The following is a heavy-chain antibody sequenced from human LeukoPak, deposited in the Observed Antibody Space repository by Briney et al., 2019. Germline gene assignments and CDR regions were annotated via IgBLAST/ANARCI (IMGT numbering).Heavy chain of an antibody. D-gene: IGHD1-26*01. CDR2: TNSDGRSI. Sequence: GGSLRLPCAASGFTFSNYWMHWVRQAPGKGLVRVSRTNSDGRSIIYADSVKGRFTISRDNAKNTLYLQMNSLRVEDTAVYYCARGGSPPEALGDALNIWGQGTMVTVSS. CDR1: GFTFSNYW. V-gene: IGHV3-74*01. J-gene: IGHJ3*02. CDR3: ARGGSPPEALGDALNI.